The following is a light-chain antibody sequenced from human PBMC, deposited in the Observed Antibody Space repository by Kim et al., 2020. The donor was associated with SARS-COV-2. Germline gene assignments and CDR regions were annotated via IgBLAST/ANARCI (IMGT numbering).Light chain of an antibody. J-gene: IGLJ1*01. Sequence: QSALIQPASVPGSPGQSITISCTGTSSDVGGYNYVSWYQQHPGKAPKLMIYDVSKRPSGVSNRFSGSKSGNTASLTISGLQAEDEADYYCSSYTSSSTYVFGTGTKVTVL. CDR2: DVS. CDR3: SSYTSSSTYV. V-gene: IGLV2-14*01. CDR1: SSDVGGYNY.